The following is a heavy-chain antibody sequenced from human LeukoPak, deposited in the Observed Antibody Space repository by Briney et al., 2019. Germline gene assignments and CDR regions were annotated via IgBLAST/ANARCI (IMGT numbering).Heavy chain of an antibody. Sequence: GGSLRLSCAASGLTFSSHWMNWARQAPGKGLEWVASINHNGNVNYYVDSVKGRFTISRDNAKNSLYLQMSNSRAEDTAVYFCARGGGLDVWGQGATVTVSS. V-gene: IGHV3-7*03. CDR3: ARGGGLDV. J-gene: IGHJ6*02. CDR2: INHNGNVN. CDR1: GLTFSSHW. D-gene: IGHD3-16*01.